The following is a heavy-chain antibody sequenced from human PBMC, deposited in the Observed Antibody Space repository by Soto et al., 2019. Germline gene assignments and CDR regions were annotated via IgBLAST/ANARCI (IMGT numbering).Heavy chain of an antibody. CDR2: PNGDGSST. CDR1: GFTFSSHW. Sequence: EVQVVESGGGLVQPGGSLRLSCTVSGFTFSSHWMHWVRQAPGKGLVWVSRPNGDGSSTHYGDSMRGRVIISRDNAKNTVYLQIDSLRDEDSAVYYCARGVKNYYAMDVWGQGTTVTVSS. V-gene: IGHV3-74*01. J-gene: IGHJ6*02. CDR3: ARGVKNYYAMDV.